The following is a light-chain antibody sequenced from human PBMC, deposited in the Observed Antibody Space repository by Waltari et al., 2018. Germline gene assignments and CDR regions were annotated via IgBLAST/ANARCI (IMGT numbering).Light chain of an antibody. CDR2: AAS. Sequence: DIQMTQSPSSLSASVGDRVTITCRASQSISSYLNWYQQKPGKAPKRLSYAASSLQSGVPSRFSGSGSGTDFTLTISSLQPEDFATYYCQQSYSTLRTFGGGTKVEIK. J-gene: IGKJ4*01. CDR1: QSISSY. CDR3: QQSYSTLRT. V-gene: IGKV1-39*01.